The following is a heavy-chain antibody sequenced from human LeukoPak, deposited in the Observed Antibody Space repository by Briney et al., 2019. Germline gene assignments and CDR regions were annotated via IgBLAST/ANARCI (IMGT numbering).Heavy chain of an antibody. V-gene: IGHV3-53*01. J-gene: IGHJ4*02. CDR1: GFSVSSNY. CDR2: IYSGGNT. D-gene: IGHD3-10*01. CDR3: ALSDSGTH. Sequence: GGSLRLSCAAPGFSVSSNYTSWVRQTPGKGLECVSLIYSGGNTYYADSVKGRFTISRDNAKNSLYLQMNSLRAEDTALYYCALSDSGTHWGQGTLVTVSS.